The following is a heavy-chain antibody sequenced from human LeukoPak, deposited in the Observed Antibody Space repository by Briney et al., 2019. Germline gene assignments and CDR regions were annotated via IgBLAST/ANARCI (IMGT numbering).Heavy chain of an antibody. J-gene: IGHJ4*02. CDR3: AKDRGSGYSYGGDSYYFDY. CDR1: GFTFDDYA. Sequence: SGGSLRLSCAASGFTFDDYAMHWVRQAPGKGLEWVSGISWNSGSIGYADSVKGRFTISRDNAKTSLYLQMNSLRAEDMALYYCAKDRGSGYSYGGDSYYFDYWGQGTLVTVSS. D-gene: IGHD5-18*01. V-gene: IGHV3-9*03. CDR2: ISWNSGSI.